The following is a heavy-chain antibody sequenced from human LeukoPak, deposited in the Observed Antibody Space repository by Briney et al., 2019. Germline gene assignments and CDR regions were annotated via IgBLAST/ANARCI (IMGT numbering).Heavy chain of an antibody. Sequence: SETLSLTCTVSGGSISSYYWSWIRQPPGKGLEWIGYIYYSGSTNYNPSLKSRVTISVDTSKNQFSLKLSSVTAADTAVYYCARRNTMVLGAFYIWGQGTMVTASS. J-gene: IGHJ3*02. CDR3: ARRNTMVLGAFYI. D-gene: IGHD2-8*01. CDR2: IYYSGST. V-gene: IGHV4-59*08. CDR1: GGSISSYY.